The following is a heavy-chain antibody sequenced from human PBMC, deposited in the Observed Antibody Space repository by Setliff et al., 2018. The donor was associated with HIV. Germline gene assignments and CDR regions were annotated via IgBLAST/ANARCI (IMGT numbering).Heavy chain of an antibody. CDR3: ARGRPTIFGVHNRPLDH. D-gene: IGHD3-3*01. J-gene: IGHJ4*02. V-gene: IGHV3-66*02. CDR1: GFTVSSNY. Sequence: LKISCAASGFTVSSNYMSWVRQAPEKGLEWVSLIYSEGSTYYADSVKGRFTISRDVSKNTLFLQMNNLGTEDTAVYYCARGRPTIFGVHNRPLDHWGQGTLVTVSS. CDR2: IYSEGST.